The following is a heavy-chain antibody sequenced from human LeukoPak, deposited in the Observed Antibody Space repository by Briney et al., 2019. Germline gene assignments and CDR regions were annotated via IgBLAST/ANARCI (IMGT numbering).Heavy chain of an antibody. J-gene: IGHJ4*02. D-gene: IGHD3-22*01. CDR2: MFYGGDT. Sequence: SETLSLTCTVSGGSISRSSWSWIRQPPGKGLEWIGYMFYGGDTNHNPSLKSRVTMSVDTSKNQFSLKLSSVTAADTAVYYCARDSRGYYDSSGYFDYWGQGTLVTVSS. V-gene: IGHV4-59*01. CDR1: GGSISRSS. CDR3: ARDSRGYYDSSGYFDY.